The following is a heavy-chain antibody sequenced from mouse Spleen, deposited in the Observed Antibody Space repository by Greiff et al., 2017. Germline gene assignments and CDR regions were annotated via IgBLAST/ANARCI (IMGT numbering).Heavy chain of an antibody. V-gene: IGHV5-17*01. CDR2: ISSGSSTI. CDR1: GFTFSDYG. CDR3: ARQGYAMDY. Sequence: EVKLVESGGGLVKPGGSLKLSCAASGFTFSDYGMHWVRQAPEKGLEWLTYISSGSSTIYYADTVKGRFTISRDNAKNTLFLQMTSLRSEDTAMYYCARQGYAMDYWGQGTSVTVSS. J-gene: IGHJ4*01.